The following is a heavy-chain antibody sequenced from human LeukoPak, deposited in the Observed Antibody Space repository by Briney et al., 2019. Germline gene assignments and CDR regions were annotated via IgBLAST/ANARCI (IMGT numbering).Heavy chain of an antibody. CDR1: GYTLTELS. CDR3: ATDGAYCGGDCYNNWFDP. J-gene: IGHJ5*02. Sequence: ASVKVSCKVSGYTLTELSMHWVRQAPGKGLEWMGGFDPEDGETIYAQKFQGRVTMTEDTSTDTAYMELSSLRSEDTAVYYCATDGAYCGGDCYNNWFDPWGRGTLVTVSS. D-gene: IGHD2-21*02. CDR2: FDPEDGET. V-gene: IGHV1-24*01.